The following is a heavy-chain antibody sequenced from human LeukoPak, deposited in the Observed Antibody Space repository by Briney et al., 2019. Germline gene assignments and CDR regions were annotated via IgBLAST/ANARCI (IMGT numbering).Heavy chain of an antibody. D-gene: IGHD1-26*01. Sequence: SSETLSLTCTVSGGSISDYYWSWIRQPPGKGLEWIGWIFGSGSSNYNPSLKSRLTISVDTSKNQFSLKLTSATAADTAVYYCAREKDTGSNHGKIRYDIWGQGTMDTVSS. CDR1: GGSISDYY. CDR3: AREKDTGSNHGKIRYDI. J-gene: IGHJ3*02. CDR2: IFGSGSS. V-gene: IGHV4-59*01.